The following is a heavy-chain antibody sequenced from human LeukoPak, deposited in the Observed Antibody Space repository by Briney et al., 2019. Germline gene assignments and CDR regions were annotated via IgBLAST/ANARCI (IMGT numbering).Heavy chain of an antibody. D-gene: IGHD2-8*01. CDR2: MYHGDSDT. J-gene: IGHJ4*02. Sequence: GESLKISCQGLGYRFINYWSAGVRQMPGKGLEWMGIMYHGDSDTRYSPSFQGQVTISDDKSISTAYLQWSSLKASDTAMYYCARWGVFDKERYAKQYYLDYWYQGTLVTVSS. CDR3: ARWGVFDKERYAKQYYLDY. V-gene: IGHV5-51*01. CDR1: GYRFINYW.